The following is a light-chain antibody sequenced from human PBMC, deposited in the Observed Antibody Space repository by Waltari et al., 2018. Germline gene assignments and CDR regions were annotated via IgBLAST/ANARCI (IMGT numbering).Light chain of an antibody. CDR2: DVS. J-gene: IGLJ1*01. V-gene: IGLV2-14*03. CDR3: SSYTSSSTLYYV. Sequence: QSALTQPASVSGSPGPSITISCTGTSSDVGGYNYVSWYQQPPGKAPKLMIYDVSNRPSGVSNRFSGSKSGNTASLTISGLQAEDEADYYCSSYTSSSTLYYVFGTGTKVTVL. CDR1: SSDVGGYNY.